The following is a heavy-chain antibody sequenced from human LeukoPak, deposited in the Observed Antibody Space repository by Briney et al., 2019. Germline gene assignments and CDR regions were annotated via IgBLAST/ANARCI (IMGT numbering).Heavy chain of an antibody. V-gene: IGHV3-33*01. CDR1: GFTFSSYG. J-gene: IGHJ4*02. D-gene: IGHD4-17*01. CDR3: ARDGNGGDYAGFGFDY. Sequence: PGGSLRLSCAASGFTFSSYGMPWVRQAPGKGLEWVAVIWYDGSNKYYADSVKGRFTISRDNSKNTLYLQMNSLRAEDTAVYYCARDGNGGDYAGFGFDYWGQGTLVTVSS. CDR2: IWYDGSNK.